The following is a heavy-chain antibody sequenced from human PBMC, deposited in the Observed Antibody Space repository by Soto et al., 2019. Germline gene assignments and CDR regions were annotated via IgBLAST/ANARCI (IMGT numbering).Heavy chain of an antibody. CDR3: AKDAYSGYDPATFEY. V-gene: IGHV3-23*01. D-gene: IGHD5-12*01. J-gene: IGHJ4*02. Sequence: EVQLLASGGGLVQPGGSLRLSCAASGFTFSSYVMNWVRQAPGKGLEWVSGISGSGGSTFYADSVKGRFTISRDNSKNTLYLRMSSLRAEDTAVYYCAKDAYSGYDPATFEYWGQGTLVTVSS. CDR1: GFTFSSYV. CDR2: ISGSGGST.